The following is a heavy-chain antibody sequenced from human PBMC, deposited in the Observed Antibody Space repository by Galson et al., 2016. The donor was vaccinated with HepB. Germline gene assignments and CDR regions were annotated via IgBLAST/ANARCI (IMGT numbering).Heavy chain of an antibody. CDR2: ISSTSNTI. CDR3: ARDGSYCGGDCDSFHYGLDV. J-gene: IGHJ6*02. Sequence: SLRLSCAVSGFTFGSYSMNWVRQAPGKGLEWVSYISSTSNTIFYADSVQGRFTISRDNAKNSLYLQMNSLRDEDTAVYYCARDGSYCGGDCDSFHYGLDVWGQGTTVTVSS. CDR1: GFTFGSYS. D-gene: IGHD2-21*02. V-gene: IGHV3-48*02.